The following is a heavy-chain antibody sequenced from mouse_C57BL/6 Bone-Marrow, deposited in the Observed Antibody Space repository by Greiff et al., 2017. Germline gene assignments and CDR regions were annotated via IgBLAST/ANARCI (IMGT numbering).Heavy chain of an antibody. CDR3: ALSLITTVVAREVLYAMDY. D-gene: IGHD1-1*01. Sequence: QVQLQQPGAELVMPGASVKLSCKASGYTFTSYWMHWVKQRPGQGLEWIGEIDPSDSYTNYNQKFKGKSTLTADKSSSTAYMQLSSLTSEDSTVDYCALSLITTVVAREVLYAMDYWGQGTSVTVSS. CDR1: GYTFTSYW. CDR2: IDPSDSYT. J-gene: IGHJ4*01. V-gene: IGHV1-69*01.